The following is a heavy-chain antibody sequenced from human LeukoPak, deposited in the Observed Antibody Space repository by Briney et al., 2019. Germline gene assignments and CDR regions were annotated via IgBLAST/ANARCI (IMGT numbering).Heavy chain of an antibody. J-gene: IGHJ4*02. V-gene: IGHV3-30*18. CDR3: AKHRDLDRYYFDY. Sequence: PGGSLRLSCAASGFTFSSYGMHWVRQAPGKGLEWVAVISYDGSNKYYADSVKGRFTISRDNSKNTLYLQMNSLRAEDTAVYYCAKHRDLDRYYFDYWGQGTLVTVSS. CDR1: GFTFSSYG. CDR2: ISYDGSNK.